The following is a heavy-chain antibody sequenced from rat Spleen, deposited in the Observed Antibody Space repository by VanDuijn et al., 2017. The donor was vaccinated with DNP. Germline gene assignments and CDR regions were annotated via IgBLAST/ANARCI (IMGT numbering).Heavy chain of an antibody. D-gene: IGHD4-3*01. CDR1: GFTFSDYY. J-gene: IGHJ2*01. CDR3: IRWNSGHFDY. V-gene: IGHV5-22*01. CDR2: INYDGGRT. Sequence: EVQLVESGGGLVQPGRSLKLSCAASGFTFSDYYMAWVRQAPTKGLEWVAYINYDGGRTNYGDAVKGRFTISRDNAKTTLYLQMNSLRSEDMATYYCIRWNSGHFDYWGQGVMVTVSS.